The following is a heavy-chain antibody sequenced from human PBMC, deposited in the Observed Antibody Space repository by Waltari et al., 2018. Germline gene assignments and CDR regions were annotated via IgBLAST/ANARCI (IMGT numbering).Heavy chain of an antibody. D-gene: IGHD4-17*01. CDR1: GYSLRSGYY. CDR2: IYHSGST. V-gene: IGHV4-38-2*01. Sequence: QVQLQESGPGLVKPSETLSPTCAVSGYSLRSGYYWGWIRQPPGKGLEWIGSIYHSGSTYYNPSLKSRVTISVDTSKNQFSLKLSSVTAADTAVYYCARVGTTGRGDFDYWGQGTLVTVSS. CDR3: ARVGTTGRGDFDY. J-gene: IGHJ4*02.